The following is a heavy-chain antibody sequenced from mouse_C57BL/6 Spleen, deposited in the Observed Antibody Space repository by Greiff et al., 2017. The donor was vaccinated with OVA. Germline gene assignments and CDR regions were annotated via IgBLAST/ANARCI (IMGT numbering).Heavy chain of an antibody. CDR1: GYSFTGYF. CDR3: ESADDYDDYAMDY. CDR2: INPYNGDT. D-gene: IGHD2-4*01. J-gene: IGHJ4*01. V-gene: IGHV1-20*01. Sequence: EVQLQQSGPELVKPGDSVKISCKASGYSFTGYFMNWVMQSHGKSLEWIGRINPYNGDTFYNQKFKGKATLTVDKSSSTAHMELRSLTSEDSAVYYCESADDYDDYAMDYWGQGTSVTVSS.